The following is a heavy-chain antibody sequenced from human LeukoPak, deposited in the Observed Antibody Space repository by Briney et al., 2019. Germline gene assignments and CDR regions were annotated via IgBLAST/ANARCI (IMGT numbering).Heavy chain of an antibody. J-gene: IGHJ4*02. CDR3: ASLNYGQVWGSPHYYFDY. Sequence: GGSLRLSCAASGFTFNTYGMHWVRQAPGKGLEWVANIKQDGSDKYYLDSMKGRLTISRDNAKNSLYLQVNSLRVEDTAVYYCASLNYGQVWGSPHYYFDYWGQGILVTVSS. V-gene: IGHV3-7*01. CDR1: GFTFNTYG. D-gene: IGHD3-16*01. CDR2: IKQDGSDK.